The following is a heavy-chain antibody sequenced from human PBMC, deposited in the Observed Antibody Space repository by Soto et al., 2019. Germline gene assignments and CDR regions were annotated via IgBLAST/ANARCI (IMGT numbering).Heavy chain of an antibody. CDR3: EKVSVPSL. Sequence: EVQLVESGGDLVQPGGSLRLSCAVSGFTLNSNAISWVRQAPGKGLEYIAVVNGGRGHTSYADSVKGRFTISRDNAKSLVHLRLNILTGKDTAMYYCEKVSVPSLWGKGTLVTVSS. V-gene: IGHV3-23*04. CDR1: GFTLNSNA. D-gene: IGHD6-19*01. CDR2: VNGGRGHT. J-gene: IGHJ4*02.